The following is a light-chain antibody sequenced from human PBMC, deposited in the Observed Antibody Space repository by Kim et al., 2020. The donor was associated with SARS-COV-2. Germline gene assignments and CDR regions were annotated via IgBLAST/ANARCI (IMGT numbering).Light chain of an antibody. CDR3: HQYNNWHT. J-gene: IGKJ2*01. Sequence: EIVMTQSPATLSVSPGERATLSCRASQSVSSNLAWYQQKPGQAPRLLVYGASTRATGIPARFTGSGSGTELTLSISSLQSEDFAVYYCHQYNNWHTFGQGTKVDIK. V-gene: IGKV3-15*01. CDR1: QSVSSN. CDR2: GAS.